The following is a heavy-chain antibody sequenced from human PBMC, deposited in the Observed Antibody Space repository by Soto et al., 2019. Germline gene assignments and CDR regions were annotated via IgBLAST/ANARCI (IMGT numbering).Heavy chain of an antibody. J-gene: IGHJ4*02. V-gene: IGHV3-11*05. Sequence: QVQLLESGGGLVKPGGSLRLSCAASGFTFSDYYMSWIRQAPGKGLECVAYISVSSSYANYADSVEGRFTISRDNAKNSLFLQMNSLRAEDTAVYYCARGVRYYSSEKPANFDYWGQGARVTVSS. CDR1: GFTFSDYY. CDR2: ISVSSSYA. D-gene: IGHD3-10*01. CDR3: ARGVRYYSSEKPANFDY.